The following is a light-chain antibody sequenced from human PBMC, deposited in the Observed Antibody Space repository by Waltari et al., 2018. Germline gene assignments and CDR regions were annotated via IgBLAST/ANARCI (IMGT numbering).Light chain of an antibody. J-gene: IGKJ1*01. CDR3: QQYNNWPPWT. V-gene: IGKV3-15*01. CDR2: GAS. CDR1: QSVSSN. Sequence: EIVMTQSPATLSVSPGERATLSCRASQSVSSNLAWYQQKPGQAPGLLIYGASTRATGIPARFSGSGSGTEVTLTISSLQSEDFAVYYCQQYNNWPPWTFGQGTKVEIK.